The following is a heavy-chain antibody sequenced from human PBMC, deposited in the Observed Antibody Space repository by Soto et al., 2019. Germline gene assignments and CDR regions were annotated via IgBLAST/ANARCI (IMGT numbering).Heavy chain of an antibody. D-gene: IGHD5-18*01. CDR1: GFTFTSYG. V-gene: IGHV3-30*03. J-gene: IGHJ4*02. CDR3: VSDRGYGHASVPYS. CDR2: ISYDGGLQ. Sequence: QAHLVESGGGVVQPGRSLRLSCAASGFTFTSYGMHWVRQAPGTRLEWVAVISYDGGLQHYADSVKGRFTISRDNSKNVVLLQMNSLGAEETAVYYCVSDRGYGHASVPYSWGQGTLVSVSS.